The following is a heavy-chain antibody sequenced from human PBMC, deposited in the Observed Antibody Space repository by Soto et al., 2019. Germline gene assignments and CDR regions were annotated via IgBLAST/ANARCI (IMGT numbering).Heavy chain of an antibody. D-gene: IGHD5-12*01. CDR3: ASEGIVATSEGLNK. V-gene: IGHV4-4*07. CDR1: GGSISSSY. Sequence: QVQLQESGPGLVKPSETLSLTCTVSGGSISSSYWSWIRQPAGKGLEWIGRIYTSGSTTYNPSLTSRVTMSVDTSKNQFSLKLSSVTAADTAVYYCASEGIVATSEGLNKWGQGTLVTVSS. CDR2: IYTSGST. J-gene: IGHJ4*02.